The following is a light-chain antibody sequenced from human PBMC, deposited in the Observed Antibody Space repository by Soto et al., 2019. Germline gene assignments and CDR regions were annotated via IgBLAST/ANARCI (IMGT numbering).Light chain of an antibody. J-gene: IGKJ2*01. CDR2: DAS. CDR3: KQYNNY. V-gene: IGKV1-5*01. Sequence: DIQMTQSPSTLSASVGDRVTITCRASQSIRNWLAWYQQKPGKAPKLLIYDASSLESGVPSRFSGSGSGTEFTLTISSLQPDDFATYYCKQYNNYFGQGTKLEIK. CDR1: QSIRNW.